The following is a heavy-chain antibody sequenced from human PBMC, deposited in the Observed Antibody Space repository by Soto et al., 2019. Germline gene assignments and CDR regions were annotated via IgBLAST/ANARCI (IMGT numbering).Heavy chain of an antibody. CDR1: GYTFTSYG. D-gene: IGHD2-15*01. Sequence: GESLKISCKASGYTFTSYGISWVRQAPGQGLEWMGWISAYNGNTNYAQKLQGRVTMTTDTSTSTAYMELRSLRSDDTAVYYCARDRPGADCSGGSCFHYYYYGMDVWGQGTTVTVSS. J-gene: IGHJ6*02. CDR3: ARDRPGADCSGGSCFHYYYYGMDV. CDR2: ISAYNGNT. V-gene: IGHV1-18*04.